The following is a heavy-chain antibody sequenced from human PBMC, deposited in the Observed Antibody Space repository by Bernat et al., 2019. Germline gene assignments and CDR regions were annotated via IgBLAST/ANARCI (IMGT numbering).Heavy chain of an antibody. Sequence: EVQLVESGGGLVQPGGSLRLSCAASGFTVSSNYMSSVRQAPGKGLEWVSVIYSGGSTYYADSVKGRFTISRDNSKNTLYLQMNSLRAEDTAVYYCARGYYYGSGTHFDYWGQGTLVTVSS. CDR2: IYSGGST. J-gene: IGHJ4*02. CDR3: ARGYYYGSGTHFDY. CDR1: GFTVSSNY. V-gene: IGHV3-66*01. D-gene: IGHD3-10*01.